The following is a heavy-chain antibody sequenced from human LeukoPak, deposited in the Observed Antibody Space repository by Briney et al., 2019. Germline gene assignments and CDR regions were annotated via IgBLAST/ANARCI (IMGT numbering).Heavy chain of an antibody. V-gene: IGHV3-30*03. CDR1: GFTFSSYG. Sequence: GGSLRLSCAASGFTFSSYGMHWVRQAPGKGLEWVAVISYDGSIRYYADSVKGRFTISRDNSKNTLYLQMNSLRAEDAAVYYCATGGRIEMATIIPFDYWGQGTLVTVSS. CDR2: ISYDGSIR. D-gene: IGHD5-24*01. CDR3: ATGGRIEMATIIPFDY. J-gene: IGHJ4*02.